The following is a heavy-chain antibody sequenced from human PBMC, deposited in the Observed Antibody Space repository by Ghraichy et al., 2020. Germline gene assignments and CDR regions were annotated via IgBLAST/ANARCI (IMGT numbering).Heavy chain of an antibody. Sequence: RGSLRLSCSASGFTFSSYAMHWVRQAPGKGLEYVSAISSNGGSTYYADSVKGRFTISRDNSKNTLYLQMSSLRAEETAVYYCVKESYGGISYYYYGMDVWGQGTTVTVSS. J-gene: IGHJ6*02. CDR1: GFTFSSYA. CDR3: VKESYGGISYYYYGMDV. CDR2: ISSNGGST. V-gene: IGHV3-64D*06. D-gene: IGHD4-23*01.